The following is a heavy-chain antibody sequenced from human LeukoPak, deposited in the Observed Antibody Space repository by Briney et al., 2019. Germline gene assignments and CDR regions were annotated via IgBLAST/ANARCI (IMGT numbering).Heavy chain of an antibody. Sequence: ASVKVSCKASGYTFTGYYIHWVRQAPGQGLEWMGWINPNSGGTNNAQKFQGRVTMTRDTSISTAYMELSRLRSDDTAVYYCARTYCGGDCYLNDAFGIWGQGTMVTVSS. D-gene: IGHD2-21*01. V-gene: IGHV1-2*02. CDR2: INPNSGGT. CDR1: GYTFTGYY. J-gene: IGHJ3*02. CDR3: ARTYCGGDCYLNDAFGI.